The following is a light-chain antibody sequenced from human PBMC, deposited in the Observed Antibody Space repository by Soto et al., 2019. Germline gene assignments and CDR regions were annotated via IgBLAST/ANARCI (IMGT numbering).Light chain of an antibody. V-gene: IGLV1-40*01. Sequence: QSVLTQPPSVSGAPGQRVTISCTGSSSNIGAGYDVHWYQQLPGTAPKLLIYGNSNRPSGVPDRFSGSKSGTSASLAITGLQAEDEADQSRQSYDSSLSVVFGGGTKLTV. CDR3: QSYDSSLSVV. CDR2: GNS. J-gene: IGLJ2*01. CDR1: SSNIGAGYD.